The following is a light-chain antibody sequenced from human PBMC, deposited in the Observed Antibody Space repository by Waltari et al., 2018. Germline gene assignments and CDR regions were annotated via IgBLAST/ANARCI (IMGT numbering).Light chain of an antibody. CDR2: GND. Sequence: QSVLTQPPSASGTPGQRVTISCSGSNFTIRSNSVCWFQQLPGTAPKLLIYGNDHRPSGVPDRFSGSKSGTSASLAISGLQSDDEADYYCATWEGSQRVFGTGTKVTVL. CDR3: ATWEGSQRV. J-gene: IGLJ1*01. CDR1: NFTIRSNS. V-gene: IGLV1-44*01.